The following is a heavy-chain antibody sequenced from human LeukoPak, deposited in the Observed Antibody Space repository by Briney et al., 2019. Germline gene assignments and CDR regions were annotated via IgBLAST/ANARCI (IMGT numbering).Heavy chain of an antibody. V-gene: IGHV3-30*18. Sequence: PGGSLRLSCAASGFTFSSYGMHWVRQAPGKGLEWVAVISYDGSNKYYADSVKGRFTISRDNSKNTLCLQMNSLRAEDTAVYYCAKGGGSYYYTQIDYWGQGTLVTVSS. CDR3: AKGGGSYYYTQIDY. CDR2: ISYDGSNK. D-gene: IGHD1-26*01. CDR1: GFTFSSYG. J-gene: IGHJ4*02.